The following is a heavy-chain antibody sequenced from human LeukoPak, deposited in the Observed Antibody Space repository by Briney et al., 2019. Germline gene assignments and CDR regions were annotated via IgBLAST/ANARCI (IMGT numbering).Heavy chain of an antibody. J-gene: IGHJ4*02. Sequence: GGSLRLSCAASGFTFSTYGMSWVRQAPGKGLEWVSGISGSGYSYYADSVQGRFTISRDNSKKTLNLQMNNLRAEDTAVYYCAKGTASVSDYDYVWGTYRRGYPSSGYSDYWGQGTLVTVSS. CDR1: GFTFSTYG. D-gene: IGHD3-16*02. V-gene: IGHV3-23*01. CDR3: AKGTASVSDYDYVWGTYRRGYPSSGYSDY. CDR2: ISGSGYS.